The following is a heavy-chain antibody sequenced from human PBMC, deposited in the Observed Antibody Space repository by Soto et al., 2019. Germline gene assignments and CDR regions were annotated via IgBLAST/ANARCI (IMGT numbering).Heavy chain of an antibody. J-gene: IGHJ6*02. D-gene: IGHD1-26*01. V-gene: IGHV4-34*01. CDR3: ARGTPSGSRYYYYYGMDV. CDR1: GGSFSGYY. CDR2: INHSGST. Sequence: SETLSLTCAVYGGSFSGYYWSWIRQPPGKGLEWIGEINHSGSTNYNPSLKSRVTISVDTSKNQFSLKLSSVTAADTAVYYCARGTPSGSRYYYYYGMDVWGQGTTVTVSS.